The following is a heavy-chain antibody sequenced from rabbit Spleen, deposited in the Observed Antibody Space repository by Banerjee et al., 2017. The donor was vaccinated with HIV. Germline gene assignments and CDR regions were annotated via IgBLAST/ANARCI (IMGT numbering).Heavy chain of an antibody. V-gene: IGHV1S40*01. J-gene: IGHJ4*01. CDR3: VRDQAHMLDL. Sequence: QSLEESGGDLVKPGASLTLTCTASGVSFSSSSYMCWVRQAPGKGLEWIGCIYTGDGTTNYVNSVKGRFTISRDNAQNTVYLQLNSLTAADTATYFCVRDQAHMLDLWGPGTLVTVS. CDR2: IYTGDGTT. CDR1: GVSFSSSSY. D-gene: IGHD1-1*01.